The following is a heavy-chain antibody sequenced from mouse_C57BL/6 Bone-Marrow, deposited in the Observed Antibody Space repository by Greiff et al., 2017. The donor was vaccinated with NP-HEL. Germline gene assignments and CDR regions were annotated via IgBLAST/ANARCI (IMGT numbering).Heavy chain of an antibody. D-gene: IGHD2-1*01. CDR1: GFTFSSYA. CDR2: ISDGGSYT. Sequence: EVKLMESGGGLVKPGGSLKLSCAASGFTFSSYAMSWVRQTPEKRLEWVATISDGGSYTYYPDNVKGRFTISRDNAKNNLYLQMSHLKSEDTAMYYCASPYGNYPYYYAMDYWGQGTSVTVSS. CDR3: ASPYGNYPYYYAMDY. V-gene: IGHV5-4*03. J-gene: IGHJ4*01.